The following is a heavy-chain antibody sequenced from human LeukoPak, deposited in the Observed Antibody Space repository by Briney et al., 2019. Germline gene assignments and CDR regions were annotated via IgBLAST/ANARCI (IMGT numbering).Heavy chain of an antibody. CDR1: GYTFTSYD. D-gene: IGHD3-16*01. Sequence: GASVRVSCKASGYTFTSYDINWVRQAIGQGLEWMGWMNPNSGNTGYAQKFQGRVTMTRNTSISTAYMELSSLRSEDTAVYYCARSRFGTRDAFDIWGQGTMVTVSS. CDR3: ARSRFGTRDAFDI. V-gene: IGHV1-8*01. J-gene: IGHJ3*02. CDR2: MNPNSGNT.